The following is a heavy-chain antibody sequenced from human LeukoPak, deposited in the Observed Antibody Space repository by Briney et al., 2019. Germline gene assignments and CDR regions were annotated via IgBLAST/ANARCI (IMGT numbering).Heavy chain of an antibody. Sequence: GGSLRLSCAASGFSFSSYSMNWIRQAPGKGLEWVSIISSGSSYIFYADSVKGRFTISRDNAKNSLYLQMDSLRAEDTAVYSCARGGSGRTQDDTYDIWGQGTKVTVSS. V-gene: IGHV3-21*01. CDR3: ARGGSGRTQDDTYDI. D-gene: IGHD3-10*01. CDR2: ISSGSSYI. J-gene: IGHJ3*02. CDR1: GFSFSSYS.